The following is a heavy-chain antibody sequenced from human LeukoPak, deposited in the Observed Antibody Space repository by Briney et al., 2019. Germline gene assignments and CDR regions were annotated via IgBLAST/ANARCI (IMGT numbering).Heavy chain of an antibody. V-gene: IGHV4-39*01. Sequence: SETLSLTCTVSGGSISSSSYYWGWIRQPPGKGLEWIGSIYYSGSTYYNPSLKSRVTISVDTSKNQFSLKLSSVTAADTAVYYCASTVVGATTISYYGMDVWGQGTTVTVSS. CDR3: ASTVVGATTISYYGMDV. D-gene: IGHD1-26*01. CDR2: IYYSGST. J-gene: IGHJ6*02. CDR1: GGSISSSSYY.